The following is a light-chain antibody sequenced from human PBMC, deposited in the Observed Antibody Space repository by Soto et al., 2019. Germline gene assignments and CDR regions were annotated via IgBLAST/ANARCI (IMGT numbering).Light chain of an antibody. CDR2: AAS. CDR3: QQLNSYSLT. Sequence: DIQLTQSPSFLSASVGDRVTITCRASQGISSYLAWYQQKPGKAPKLLIYAASTLQSGVPSRFSGSGSGTEFTLTISSLQPEYFATYYCQQLNSYSLTFGGGTKVDIK. V-gene: IGKV1-9*01. CDR1: QGISSY. J-gene: IGKJ4*01.